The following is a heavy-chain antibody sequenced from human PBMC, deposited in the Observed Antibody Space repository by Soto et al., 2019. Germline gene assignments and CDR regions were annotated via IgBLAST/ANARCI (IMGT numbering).Heavy chain of an antibody. J-gene: IGHJ3*02. CDR2: INHSGST. CDR1: GGSFRGYY. CDR3: ARVDTTVTTVDAFDI. V-gene: IGHV4-34*01. Sequence: SETLALTCAVYGGSFRGYYWSWIRQPPGKGLEWIGEINHSGSTNYNPSLKSRVTISVDTSKNQFSLKLSSVTAADTAVYYCARVDTTVTTVDAFDISGQGTMVTVSS. D-gene: IGHD4-17*01.